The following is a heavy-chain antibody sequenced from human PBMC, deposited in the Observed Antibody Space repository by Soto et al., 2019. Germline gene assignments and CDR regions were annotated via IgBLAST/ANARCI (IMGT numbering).Heavy chain of an antibody. D-gene: IGHD1-20*01. CDR3: ARTDNWAY. CDR1: GYTFTDYS. Sequence: ASVKVSCKTSGYTFTDYSMNWVLQAPGQRLEWMGWINTHNGHTQYSPRFDDRVTMTTDPSTSTAYMELKGLRSDDTAVYYCARTDNWAYWGQGTLVTVSS. V-gene: IGHV1-18*04. CDR2: INTHNGHT. J-gene: IGHJ4*02.